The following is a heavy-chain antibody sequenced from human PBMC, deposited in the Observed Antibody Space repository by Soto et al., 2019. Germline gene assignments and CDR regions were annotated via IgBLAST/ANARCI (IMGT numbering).Heavy chain of an antibody. Sequence: QIQMVQSEAEVKKPGSSVKVSCKASRYTFTSYGITWVRQAPGQGLEWMGWISAYNDNTIYAQKLPGRVTMATDTSTGTAYMELRSIRSDDTAVDCCARAHLGATGDYWGQGTQVNVSS. CDR2: ISAYNDNT. V-gene: IGHV1-18*01. D-gene: IGHD1-26*01. CDR3: ARAHLGATGDY. J-gene: IGHJ4*02. CDR1: RYTFTSYG.